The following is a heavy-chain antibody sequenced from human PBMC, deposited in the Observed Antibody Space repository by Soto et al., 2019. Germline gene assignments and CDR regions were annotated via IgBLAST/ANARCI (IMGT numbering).Heavy chain of an antibody. V-gene: IGHV4-4*07. D-gene: IGHD2-21*01. Sequence: PSETLSITCVVSGASISTSYWSWVRQPAGKRLQWIGRIFADGNTNSSPSLKGRVSMAIDKSQNQISPQLASVTAADTATYYCVRDIIVALDYWRQRAQVTVSS. CDR3: VRDIIVALDY. CDR2: IFADGNT. CDR1: GASISTSY. J-gene: IGHJ4*02.